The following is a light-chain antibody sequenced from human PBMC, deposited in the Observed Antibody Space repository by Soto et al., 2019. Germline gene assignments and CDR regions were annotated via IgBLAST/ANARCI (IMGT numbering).Light chain of an antibody. CDR2: DAS. J-gene: IGKJ3*01. CDR3: QQYQSYFLT. V-gene: IGKV1-5*01. CDR1: QSISRS. Sequence: DIPMTQSPSTLSASVGDRVTITCRASQSISRSLAWYQQKSGKAPKLLIYDASSLESGVPSSFSGSGFGTEFTLTISGLQPDDFATYYCQQYQSYFLTFGPGTTVDMK.